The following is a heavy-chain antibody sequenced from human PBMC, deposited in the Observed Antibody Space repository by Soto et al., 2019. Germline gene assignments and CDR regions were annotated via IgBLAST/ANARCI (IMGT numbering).Heavy chain of an antibody. Sequence: ASVKVSCKASGYTFTSYAMHWVRQAPGQRLEWMGWINAGNGNTKYSQKFQGRVTITRDTSASTAYMELSSLRSEDTAVYYCARDGDDFWSGYSRFDPWGQGTLVTVSS. J-gene: IGHJ5*02. CDR3: ARDGDDFWSGYSRFDP. D-gene: IGHD3-3*01. CDR1: GYTFTSYA. CDR2: INAGNGNT. V-gene: IGHV1-3*01.